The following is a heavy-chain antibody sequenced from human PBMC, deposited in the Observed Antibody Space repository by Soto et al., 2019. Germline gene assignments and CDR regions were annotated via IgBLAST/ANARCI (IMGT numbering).Heavy chain of an antibody. Sequence: GGSLRLSCAASGFTFSSYWMSWVRQAPGKGLEWVANIKQDGSEKYYVDSVKGRFTISRDNAKNSLYLQMNSLRAEDTAVYYCARDFSITIFGVVRKDNTRMDVWGQGTTVTVSS. V-gene: IGHV3-7*05. CDR1: GFTFSSYW. CDR2: IKQDGSEK. J-gene: IGHJ6*02. CDR3: ARDFSITIFGVVRKDNTRMDV. D-gene: IGHD3-3*01.